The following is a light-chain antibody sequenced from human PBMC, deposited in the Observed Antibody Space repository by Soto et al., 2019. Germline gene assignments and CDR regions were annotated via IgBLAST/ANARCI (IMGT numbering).Light chain of an antibody. J-gene: IGKJ5*01. Sequence: EIVLTQSADALSLSPGERATLSCRASQSVTTYLAWYQQKPGQAPRLLIYDASKWATGIPARFSGSGSGTDFTLTISSLEPEDFAVYYCQQRSNWPQFISFGQGTRLEIK. CDR2: DAS. CDR1: QSVTTY. V-gene: IGKV3-11*01. CDR3: QQRSNWPQFIS.